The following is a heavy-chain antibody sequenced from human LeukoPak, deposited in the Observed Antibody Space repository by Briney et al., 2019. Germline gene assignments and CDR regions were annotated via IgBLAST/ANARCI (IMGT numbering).Heavy chain of an antibody. CDR2: IYYSGST. CDR1: GGSISSYY. J-gene: IGHJ5*02. Sequence: PSETLSLTCTVSGGSISSYYWSWIRQPPGKGLEWIGYIYYSGSTNYNPSLKSRVTISVDTSKNQFSLKLSSVTAADTAVYYCARDLREDIVANWFDPWGQGTLVTVSS. D-gene: IGHD5-12*01. V-gene: IGHV4-59*01. CDR3: ARDLREDIVANWFDP.